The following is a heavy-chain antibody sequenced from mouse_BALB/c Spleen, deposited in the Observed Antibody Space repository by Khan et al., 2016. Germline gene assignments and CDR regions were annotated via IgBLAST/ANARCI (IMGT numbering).Heavy chain of an antibody. J-gene: IGHJ3*01. CDR2: IRNKANGYTT. CDR3: ARDTMGGLAWFAY. Sequence: EVELVESGGGLVQPGGSLRLSCATSGFTFSDYYMSWVRQPPGKALEWLGFIRNKANGYTTEYSASVKGRFTISRDISQSILYLQMNTLRAEDSATYYCARDTMGGLAWFAYWGQGTLVTVSA. V-gene: IGHV7-3*02. CDR1: GFTFSDYY. D-gene: IGHD3-1*01.